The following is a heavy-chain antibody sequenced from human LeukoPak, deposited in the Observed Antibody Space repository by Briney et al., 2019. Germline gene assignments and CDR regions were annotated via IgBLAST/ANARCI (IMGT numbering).Heavy chain of an antibody. Sequence: GGSLRLSCAASGFTFSSYEMNWVRQAPGKGLEWVSSISSSSSYIYYADSVKGRFTISRDNAKNSLYLQMNSLRAEDTAVYYCARDVQDSYFDYWGQGTLVTVSS. CDR2: ISSSSSYI. D-gene: IGHD3/OR15-3a*01. CDR1: GFTFSSYE. CDR3: ARDVQDSYFDY. V-gene: IGHV3-21*01. J-gene: IGHJ4*02.